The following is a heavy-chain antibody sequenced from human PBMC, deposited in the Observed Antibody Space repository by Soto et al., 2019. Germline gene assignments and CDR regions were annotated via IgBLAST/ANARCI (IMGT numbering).Heavy chain of an antibody. D-gene: IGHD3-9*01. CDR1: GFTFSGSA. V-gene: IGHV3-73*01. CDR2: IRSKANSYAT. J-gene: IGHJ1*01. Sequence: SLRLSCAASGFTFSGSAMHWVRQASGKGLEWVGRIRSKANSYATAYAASVKGRFTISRDDSKNTAYLQMNSLKTEDTAVYYCTRLRLDSLFQHWGQGTLVTVSS. CDR3: TRLRLDSLFQH.